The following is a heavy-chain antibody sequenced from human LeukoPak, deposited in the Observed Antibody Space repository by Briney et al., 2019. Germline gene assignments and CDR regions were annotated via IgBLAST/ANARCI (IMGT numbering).Heavy chain of an antibody. D-gene: IGHD5-24*01. V-gene: IGHV3-23*01. Sequence: GGSLRLSCEASGFTFSSYAMSWVRQAPGKGLEWVSSTTGSGGSTYYADSVKGRFTISRDNSKNTLYLQLNNLRAEDTAVYYCTTILERRSSDYGMDVWGQGTTVTVSS. CDR2: TTGSGGST. CDR1: GFTFSSYA. CDR3: TTILERRSSDYGMDV. J-gene: IGHJ6*02.